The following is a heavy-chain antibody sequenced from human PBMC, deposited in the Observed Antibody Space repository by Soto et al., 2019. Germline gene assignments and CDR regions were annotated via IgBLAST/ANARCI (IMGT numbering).Heavy chain of an antibody. Sequence: PGGSLRLSCEVSGFTLTSYGMNWVRQAPDKGLEWVSTIGRGGDTFYADYVWGRFTISRDNSKNTLFLQMNSLRAEDTALYFCAKDGTTAGIHYYGMDIWGQGTTVTVSS. CDR3: AKDGTTAGIHYYGMDI. CDR1: GFTLTSYG. D-gene: IGHD1-1*01. J-gene: IGHJ6*02. CDR2: IGRGGDT. V-gene: IGHV3-23*01.